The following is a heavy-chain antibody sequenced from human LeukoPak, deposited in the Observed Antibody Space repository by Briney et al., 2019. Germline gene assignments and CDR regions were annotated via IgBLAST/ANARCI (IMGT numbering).Heavy chain of an antibody. V-gene: IGHV3-23*01. CDR2: ISGSGGST. CDR3: AKDRLNDFWSVPDF. D-gene: IGHD3-3*01. J-gene: IGHJ4*02. Sequence: PGGSLRLSCAASGFTFRNYAMSWVRQAPGKGLEWVSGISGSGGSTYHADSVKGRFTISRDNSKNTLYLQMNCLRAEDTAIYYCAKDRLNDFWSVPDFWGQGTLVTVSS. CDR1: GFTFRNYA.